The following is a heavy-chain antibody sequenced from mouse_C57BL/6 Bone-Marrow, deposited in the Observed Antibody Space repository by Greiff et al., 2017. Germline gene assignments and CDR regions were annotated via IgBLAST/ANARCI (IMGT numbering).Heavy chain of an antibody. CDR1: GFTFSDYG. Sequence: EVMLVESGGGLVQPGGSLKLSCAASGFTFSDYGMAWVRQAPRKGPVWVAFISNLAYSIYYSDTVTSRFTISRENAKNTLYLKMSSLRSEDTAMYYCSRQGLWLHYYAIDYWGQGTSVTVSS. CDR2: ISNLAYSI. V-gene: IGHV5-15*01. J-gene: IGHJ4*01. CDR3: SRQGLWLHYYAIDY. D-gene: IGHD2-2*01.